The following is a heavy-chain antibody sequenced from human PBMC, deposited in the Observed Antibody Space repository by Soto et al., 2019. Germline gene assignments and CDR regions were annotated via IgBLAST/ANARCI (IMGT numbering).Heavy chain of an antibody. CDR2: IYSGGST. CDR1: GFTVSSNY. V-gene: IGHV3-53*01. J-gene: IGHJ4*02. CDR3: AELYSYGPGGY. Sequence: SLRLSCAASGFTVSSNYMSWVRQAPGKGLEWVSVIYSGGSTYYADSVKGRFTISRDNSKNTLYLQMNSLRAEDTAVYYCAELYSYGPGGYWGQGTLVTVSS. D-gene: IGHD5-18*01.